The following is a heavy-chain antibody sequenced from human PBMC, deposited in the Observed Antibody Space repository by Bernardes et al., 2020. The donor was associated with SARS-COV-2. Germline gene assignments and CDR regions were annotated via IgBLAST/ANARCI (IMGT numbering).Heavy chain of an antibody. V-gene: IGHV1-18*01. D-gene: IGHD2-15*01. J-gene: IGHJ3*02. CDR2: TSGQNGNT. CDR1: GYTFFNYD. CDR3: ARVVAAAAQSQGTFDI. Sequence: ASVKVSCKASGYTFFNYDITLLRQAPGQGLEWMGWTSGQNGNTNSAQKLQGRVTMTTDTSTGTAYMELRSLRPDDTAMYYCARVVAAAAQSQGTFDIWGQGTMVTVAS.